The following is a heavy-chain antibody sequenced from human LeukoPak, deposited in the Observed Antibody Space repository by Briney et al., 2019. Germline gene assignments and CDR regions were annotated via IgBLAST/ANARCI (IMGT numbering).Heavy chain of an antibody. CDR1: GYSFTNYW. Sequence: GESLKIYCQGSGYSFTNYWIGWVRQMPGKGLEWMGIIYPGDSDTRYIPSFQGQVTISADKSINTAYLQWSSLKPSDTAIYYCARSASRYFDWSHYWGQGTLLTVSS. CDR3: ARSASRYFDWSHY. V-gene: IGHV5-51*01. D-gene: IGHD3-9*01. J-gene: IGHJ4*02. CDR2: IYPGDSDT.